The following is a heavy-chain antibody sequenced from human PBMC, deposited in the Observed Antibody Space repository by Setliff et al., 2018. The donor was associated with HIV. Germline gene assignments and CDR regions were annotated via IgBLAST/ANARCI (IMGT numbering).Heavy chain of an antibody. D-gene: IGHD6-19*01. CDR1: GYTFTSYS. CDR2: INAGSGNT. J-gene: IGHJ4*02. Sequence: GASVKVSCKASGYTFTSYSLHWVRQAPGQRLEWMGWINAGSGNTKYSQKFQGRVTITRDTSARTAYMELSSLGSEDTAVYYCARVFSGISGWFLFDYWGQGTLVTVSS. CDR3: ARVFSGISGWFLFDY. V-gene: IGHV1-3*01.